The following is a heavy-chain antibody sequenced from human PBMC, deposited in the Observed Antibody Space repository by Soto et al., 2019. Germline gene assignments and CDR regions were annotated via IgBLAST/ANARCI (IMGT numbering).Heavy chain of an antibody. V-gene: IGHV1-18*01. CDR3: ARDRGIAAADKDYYYYGMDV. D-gene: IGHD6-13*01. Sequence: VASVKVSCKASGYTFTSYGISWVQQAPGQGLEWMGWISAYNGNTNYAQKLQGRVTMTTDTSTSTAYMELRSLRSDDTAVYYCARDRGIAAADKDYYYYGMDVWGQGTTVTVSS. CDR1: GYTFTSYG. J-gene: IGHJ6*02. CDR2: ISAYNGNT.